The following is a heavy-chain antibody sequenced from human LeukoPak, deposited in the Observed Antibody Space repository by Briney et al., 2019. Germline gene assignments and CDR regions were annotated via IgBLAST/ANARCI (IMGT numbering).Heavy chain of an antibody. Sequence: SVKVSCKASGGTFSSYAISRVRQAPGQGLEWMGGIIPIFGTANYAQKFQGRVTITTDESTSTAYMELSNLRSEDTAVYYCASTSLSSYDSSGYYSYDAFDIWGQGTMVTVSS. CDR1: GGTFSSYA. CDR2: IIPIFGTA. V-gene: IGHV1-69*05. D-gene: IGHD3-22*01. J-gene: IGHJ3*02. CDR3: ASTSLSSYDSSGYYSYDAFDI.